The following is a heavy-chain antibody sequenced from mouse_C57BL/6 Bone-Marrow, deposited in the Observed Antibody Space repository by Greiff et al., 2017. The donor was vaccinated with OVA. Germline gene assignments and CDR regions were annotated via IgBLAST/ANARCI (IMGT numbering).Heavy chain of an antibody. J-gene: IGHJ2*01. V-gene: IGHV1-55*01. CDR3: ARRIGWLLPYY. CDR1: GYTFTSYW. D-gene: IGHD2-3*01. CDR2: IYPGSGST. Sequence: QVQLQQPGAELVKPGASVKMSFKASGYTFTSYWITWVKQRPGQGLEWIGGIYPGSGSTNYNEKFKSKATLTVDTSSSTAYMQLSSLTSEDSAVYYCARRIGWLLPYYWGQGTTLTVSS.